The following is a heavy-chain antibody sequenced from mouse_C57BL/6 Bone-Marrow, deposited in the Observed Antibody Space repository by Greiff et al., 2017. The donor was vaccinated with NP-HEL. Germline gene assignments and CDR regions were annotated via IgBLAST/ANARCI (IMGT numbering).Heavy chain of an antibody. Sequence: EVQLVESVTVLARPGASVKMSFKTSGYTFTSYWMHWLKPRPGPGLEWIGAIYPGHSDTSYNQKFKGKAKLTAVTSASTAYMELSSLTNEDSAVYYCTYSNYYYAMDYWGQGTSVTVSS. J-gene: IGHJ4*01. CDR3: TYSNYYYAMDY. CDR2: IYPGHSDT. CDR1: GYTFTSYW. D-gene: IGHD2-5*01. V-gene: IGHV1-5*01.